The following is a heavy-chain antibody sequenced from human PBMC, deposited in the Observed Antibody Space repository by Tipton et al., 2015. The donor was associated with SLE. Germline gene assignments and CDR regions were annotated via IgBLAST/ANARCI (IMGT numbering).Heavy chain of an antibody. Sequence: LRLSCTVSGGSISSHYWSWIRQPPGKGLEWIGSIYYSGSTYYNPSLKSRVTISVDTSKNQFSLKLSSVTAADTAVYYCARQGSTVTTCFDYWGQGTLVTVSS. CDR2: IYYSGST. D-gene: IGHD4-17*01. CDR1: GGSISSHY. V-gene: IGHV4-59*05. CDR3: ARQGSTVTTCFDY. J-gene: IGHJ4*02.